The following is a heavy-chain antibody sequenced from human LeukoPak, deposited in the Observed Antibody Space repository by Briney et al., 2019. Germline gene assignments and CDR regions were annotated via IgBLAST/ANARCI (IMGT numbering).Heavy chain of an antibody. J-gene: IGHJ4*02. CDR2: ISYDGSDK. CDR3: ARITEGYSYGGYFDY. Sequence: PGGSLRLSCAASGFTFSSYGMHWVRQAPGKGLEWVALISYDGSDKYYADSVKGRFTISRDNSKNTLYLQVGSLRVEDMGVYYCARITEGYSYGGYFDYWGQGTLVTVSS. V-gene: IGHV3-30*03. CDR1: GFTFSSYG. D-gene: IGHD5-18*01.